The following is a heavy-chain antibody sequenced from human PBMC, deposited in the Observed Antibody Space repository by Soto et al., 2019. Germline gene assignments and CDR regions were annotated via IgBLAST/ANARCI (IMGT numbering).Heavy chain of an antibody. CDR1: GFTFDDYA. CDR3: AKGHRSYYYYGMDV. V-gene: IGHV3-23*04. CDR2: ISGSGGST. Sequence: EVQLVESGGGSVHPGRSLRLSCAASGFTFDDYAMHWVRQAPGKGLEWVSGISGSGGSTYYADSVKGRFTISRDNSKNTLYLQMNSLRAEDTAVYYCAKGHRSYYYYGMDVWGQGTTVTVSS. J-gene: IGHJ6*02.